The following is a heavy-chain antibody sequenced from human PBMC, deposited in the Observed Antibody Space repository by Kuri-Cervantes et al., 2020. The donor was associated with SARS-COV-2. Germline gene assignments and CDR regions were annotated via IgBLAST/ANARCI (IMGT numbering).Heavy chain of an antibody. Sequence: GGSLRLSCAASGFTFSSYWMSWVRQAPGKGLEWVANIKQGGSEKYYVDSVKGRFTISRDNAKNSLYLQMNSLRADDTAVYYCARGGGRYSYYFYWGQGTLVTVSS. CDR1: GFTFSSYW. V-gene: IGHV3-7*01. CDR3: ARGGGRYSYYFY. J-gene: IGHJ4*02. CDR2: IKQGGSEK. D-gene: IGHD5-18*01.